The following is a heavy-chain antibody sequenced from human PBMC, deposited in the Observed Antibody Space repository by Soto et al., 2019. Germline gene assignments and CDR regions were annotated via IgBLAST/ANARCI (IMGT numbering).Heavy chain of an antibody. V-gene: IGHV3-23*01. D-gene: IGHD3-22*01. CDR1: GFTVSSYA. Sequence: HPGGSLRLSCAASGFTVSSYAMSWVRQAPGKGLEWVSAISGSGGSTYYADSVKGRFTISRDNSKNTLYLQMNSLRAEDTAVYYCAKDSSGYYYWGMTEPYYFDYWCQGTLVTVST. CDR3: AKDSSGYYYWGMTEPYYFDY. J-gene: IGHJ4*02. CDR2: ISGSGGST.